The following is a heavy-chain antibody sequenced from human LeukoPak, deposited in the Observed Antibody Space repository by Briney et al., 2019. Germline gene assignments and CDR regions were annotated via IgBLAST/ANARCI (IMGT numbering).Heavy chain of an antibody. CDR1: GGSISSGDYY. CDR3: ARHPDPNNWFDP. CDR2: IYYSGST. V-gene: IGHV4-30-4*01. J-gene: IGHJ5*02. Sequence: SETLSLTCTVSGGSISSGDYYWSWIRQPPGKGLEWIGYIYYSGSTYYNPSLESRVTISVDTSKNQFSLKLSSVTAADTAVYYCARHPDPNNWFDPWGQGTLVTVSS.